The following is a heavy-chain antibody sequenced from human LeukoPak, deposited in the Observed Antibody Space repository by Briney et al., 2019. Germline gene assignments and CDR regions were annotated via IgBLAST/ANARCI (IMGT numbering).Heavy chain of an antibody. CDR2: IRYDGSNK. D-gene: IGHD3-10*01. CDR1: GFTFSSYG. CDR3: AKDADVLLWFGDLSYFDY. J-gene: IGHJ4*02. V-gene: IGHV3-30*02. Sequence: GGSLRLSCAVSGFTFSSYGMHWVRQAPGKGLEWVAFIRYDGSNKYYADSVKSRFTISRDNSKNTLYLQMNSLRAEDTAVYYCAKDADVLLWFGDLSYFDYWGQGTLVTVSS.